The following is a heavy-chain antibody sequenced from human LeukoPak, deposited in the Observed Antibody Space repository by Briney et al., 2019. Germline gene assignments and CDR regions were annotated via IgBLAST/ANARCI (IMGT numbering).Heavy chain of an antibody. V-gene: IGHV4-34*01. Sequence: SETLSLTCAVYGGPFSGYYWSWICQSPGEGLEWIGGINHSGSTNYNPSLKSRVTISVDTSKNQFSLKLSSVTAADTAVYYCARGRASYDFWSGYLFWGQGTLVTVSS. CDR3: ARGRASYDFWSGYLF. CDR2: INHSGST. D-gene: IGHD3-3*01. J-gene: IGHJ4*02. CDR1: GGPFSGYY.